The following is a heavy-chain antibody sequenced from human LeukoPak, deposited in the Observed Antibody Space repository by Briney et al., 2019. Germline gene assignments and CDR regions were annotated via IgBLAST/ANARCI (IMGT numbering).Heavy chain of an antibody. CDR3: ARAAHDYEVAPYFDY. CDR2: FDPGNGET. Sequence: ASVKVSCKVSGYMLTELSMHWVRQAPGKGLEYMGGFDPGNGETIYAQKFQGRLTTTEDTSTDTAYMELSSLTSEDTAVYYCARAAHDYEVAPYFDYWGQGTLVTVSS. CDR1: GYMLTELS. V-gene: IGHV1-24*01. J-gene: IGHJ4*02. D-gene: IGHD4-17*01.